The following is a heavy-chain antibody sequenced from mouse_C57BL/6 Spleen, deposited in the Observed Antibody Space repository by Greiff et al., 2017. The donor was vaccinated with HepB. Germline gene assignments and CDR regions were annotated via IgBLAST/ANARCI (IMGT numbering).Heavy chain of an antibody. J-gene: IGHJ2*01. CDR2: INPNNGGT. V-gene: IGHV1-26*01. CDR3: AGRPFDY. Sequence: EVQLQQSGPELVKPGASVKISCKASGYTFTDYYMNWVKQSHGKSLEWIGDINPNNGGTSYNQKFKGKATLTVDKSSSTAYMELRSLTSEDSAVYYCAGRPFDYWGQGTTLTVSS. CDR1: GYTFTDYY.